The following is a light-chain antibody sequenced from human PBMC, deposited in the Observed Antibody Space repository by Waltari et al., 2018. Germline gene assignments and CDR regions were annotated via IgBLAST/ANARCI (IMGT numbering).Light chain of an antibody. V-gene: IGLV2-14*01. CDR1: SSDVGGYNY. J-gene: IGLJ1*01. CDR2: EVT. CDR3: SSYTTTSTYV. Sequence: QSALTQPASVSGSPGQSLTVSCTGTSSDVGGYNYVPWYQLHPGKAPKLIIYEVTNRPSGISNRFSGSKSGNTASLTISGLQTEDEADYYCSSYTTTSTYVFGSGTKVTVL.